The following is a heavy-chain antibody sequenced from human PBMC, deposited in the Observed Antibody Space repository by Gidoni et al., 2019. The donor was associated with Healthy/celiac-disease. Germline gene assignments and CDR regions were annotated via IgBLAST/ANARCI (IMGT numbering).Heavy chain of an antibody. V-gene: IGHV1-46*01. CDR3: ARDFQVGFGEPPGYYMDV. CDR2: INPSGGST. Sequence: QVQLVQSGAEVKKPGASVKVSCKASGYTFTSYYMHWVRQAPGQGLEWMGIINPSGGSTSYAKKFQGRVTMTRDTATSTVYMELSSLRSEDTAVYYCARDFQVGFGEPPGYYMDVWGKGTTVTVSS. CDR1: GYTFTSYY. J-gene: IGHJ6*03. D-gene: IGHD3-10*01.